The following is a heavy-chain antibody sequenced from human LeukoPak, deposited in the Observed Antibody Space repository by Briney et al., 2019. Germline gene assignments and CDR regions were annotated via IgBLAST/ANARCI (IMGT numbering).Heavy chain of an antibody. Sequence: GGSLRLSCAASGFTFSSYSMNWVRQAPGKGLEWVSSISSSSSYIYYADSVKGRFTISRDNAKNSLYLQMNSLRAEDTAVYYCARDGLGRVTIFGVVRQLDYWGQGTLVTVSS. CDR1: GFTFSSYS. J-gene: IGHJ4*02. CDR2: ISSSSSYI. CDR3: ARDGLGRVTIFGVVRQLDY. V-gene: IGHV3-21*01. D-gene: IGHD3-3*01.